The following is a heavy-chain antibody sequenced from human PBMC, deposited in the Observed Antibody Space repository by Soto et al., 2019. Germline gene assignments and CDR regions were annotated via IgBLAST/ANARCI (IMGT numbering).Heavy chain of an antibody. CDR1: GYTFTSYD. CDR3: ARANWFYDGRIDY. CDR2: MNPNRGNT. D-gene: IGHD5-12*01. V-gene: IGHV1-8*01. J-gene: IGHJ4*02. Sequence: QVQLVQSGAEVKKPGASVKVSCKASGYTFTSYDINWVRRATGQGLEWMGWMNPNRGNTGYAQKLQGRVTMTRITSIRIAYMELRSLRSEYSAVYYCARANWFYDGRIDYWGQGTLVTVSS.